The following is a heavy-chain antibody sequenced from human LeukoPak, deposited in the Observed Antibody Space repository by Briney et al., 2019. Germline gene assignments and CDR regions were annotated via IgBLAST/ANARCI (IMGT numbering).Heavy chain of an antibody. D-gene: IGHD6-25*01. CDR1: AYTFTYNG. CDR3: ARDPSNSSGWRAWGDY. J-gene: IGHJ4*02. Sequence: GAAVKVSCKAAAYTFTYNGFNWVRQGPGQGLELMGWISAYNGDTKYAQKFQGRVIMTTDTSASTAYLELRSLRSDDTAVYYCARDPSNSSGWRAWGDYWGQGILVTVSS. CDR2: ISAYNGDT. V-gene: IGHV1-18*01.